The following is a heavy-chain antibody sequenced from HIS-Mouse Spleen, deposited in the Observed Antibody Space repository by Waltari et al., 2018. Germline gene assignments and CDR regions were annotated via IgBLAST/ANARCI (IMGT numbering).Heavy chain of an antibody. CDR2: INPNRGGT. Sequence: QVQLVQSGAEVKKPGASVKVSCKASGYTFTGYYMHWVRQAPGQGLEWMGWINPNRGGTNYAQKFQGRVTMTRDTSISTAYMELSRLRSDDTAVYYCAAIFGVGHYFDYWGQGTLVTVSS. CDR3: AAIFGVGHYFDY. CDR1: GYTFTGYY. D-gene: IGHD3-3*01. J-gene: IGHJ4*02. V-gene: IGHV1-2*02.